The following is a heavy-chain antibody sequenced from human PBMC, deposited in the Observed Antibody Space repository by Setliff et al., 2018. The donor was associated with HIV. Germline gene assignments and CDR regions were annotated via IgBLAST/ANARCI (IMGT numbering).Heavy chain of an antibody. CDR3: ARDEPKNTAAAPGY. CDR1: GYSFTTSG. V-gene: IGHV1-18*01. Sequence: ASVKVSCKASGYSFTTSGVSWVRQAPGQGLEWMGWINIRSGNTNYAQKFQGRVTMTTDTSTSTAYMGLRSLRSDDTAVYYCARDEPKNTAAAPGYWGQGTLVTVSS. J-gene: IGHJ4*02. CDR2: INIRSGNT. D-gene: IGHD6-6*01.